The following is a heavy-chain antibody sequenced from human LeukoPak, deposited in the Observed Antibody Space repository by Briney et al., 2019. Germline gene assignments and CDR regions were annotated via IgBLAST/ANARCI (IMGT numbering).Heavy chain of an antibody. CDR3: ARGYDFLDV. J-gene: IGHJ6*02. CDR2: IYYSGST. Sequence: SETLSLTCTVSGGSISSYYWSWIRQPPGKGLEWIGYIYYSGSTNYNPSLKSRVTISVDTSKNQFSLKLSSVTAADTAVYYCARGYDFLDVWGQGTTVTVSS. D-gene: IGHD3-3*01. V-gene: IGHV4-59*01. CDR1: GGSISSYY.